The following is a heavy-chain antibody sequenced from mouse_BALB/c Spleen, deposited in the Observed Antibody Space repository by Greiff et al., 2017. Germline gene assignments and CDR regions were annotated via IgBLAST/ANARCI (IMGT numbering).Heavy chain of an antibody. CDR1: GFTFSSYG. V-gene: IGHV5-6*01. CDR3: ARQRDRYGGAWFAY. J-gene: IGHJ3*01. CDR2: ISSGGSYT. Sequence: EVQRVESGGDLVKPGGSLKLSCAASGFTFSSYGMSWVRQTPDKRLEWVATISSGGSYTYYPDSVKGRFTISRDNAKNTLYLQMSSLKSEDTAMYYCARQRDRYGGAWFAYWGQGTLVTVSA. D-gene: IGHD2-14*01.